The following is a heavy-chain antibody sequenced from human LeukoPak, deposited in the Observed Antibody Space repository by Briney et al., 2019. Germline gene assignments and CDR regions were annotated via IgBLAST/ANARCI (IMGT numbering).Heavy chain of an antibody. J-gene: IGHJ4*02. CDR3: ARDLLSIVATGIGFDS. Sequence: GALRLSCAASGFTFSRYWMSWVRQAPGKGLECVAIIKQDATEKYYVDSVKGRFTISRDNAKNSLYLQMNSLRAEDSAVYYCARDLLSIVATGIGFDSWGQGTLVTVSS. CDR1: GFTFSRYW. V-gene: IGHV3-7*01. D-gene: IGHD5-12*01. CDR2: IKQDATEK.